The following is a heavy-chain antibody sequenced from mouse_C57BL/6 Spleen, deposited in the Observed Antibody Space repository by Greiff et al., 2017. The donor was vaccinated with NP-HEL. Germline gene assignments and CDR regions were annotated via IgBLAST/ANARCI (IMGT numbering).Heavy chain of an antibody. V-gene: IGHV1-82*01. CDR2: IYPGDGDT. J-gene: IGHJ1*03. D-gene: IGHD1-1*01. CDR3: ARGTTVVADDWYFDV. Sequence: QVQLQQSGPELVKPGASVKISCKASGYAFSSSWMNWVKQRPGKGLEWIGRIYPGDGDTNYNGKFKGKATLTADKSSSTAYMQLSSLTSEDSAVYFCARGTTVVADDWYFDVWGTGTTVTVSS. CDR1: GYAFSSSW.